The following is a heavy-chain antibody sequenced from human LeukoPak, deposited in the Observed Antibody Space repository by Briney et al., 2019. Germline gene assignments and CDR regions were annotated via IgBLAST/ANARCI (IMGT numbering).Heavy chain of an antibody. D-gene: IGHD2-2*01. CDR1: GGSISSYY. V-gene: IGHV4-59*01. J-gene: IGHJ4*02. CDR3: ARVFCSSTSCNIDY. CDR2: IYYSGST. Sequence: SETLSLTCTVSGGSISSYYWRWIRQPPGKGLEGIGYIYYSGSTNYNPPLKSRVTISVDTSKNQFSLKLSSVTAADTAVYYCARVFCSSTSCNIDYWGQGTLVTVSS.